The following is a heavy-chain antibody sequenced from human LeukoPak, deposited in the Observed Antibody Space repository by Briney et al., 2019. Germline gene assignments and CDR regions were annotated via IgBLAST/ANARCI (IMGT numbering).Heavy chain of an antibody. J-gene: IGHJ5*02. CDR1: GGSINSADSY. D-gene: IGHD3-3*01. V-gene: IGHV4-61*08. CDR2: IYYSGST. Sequence: PSETLSLTCTVSGGSINSADSYWSWIRQPPGKGLEWVGYIYYSGSTNYNPSLKSRVTISVDTSKNQFSLKLSSVTAADTAVYYCARVVPGHYYDFWSGYLNWFDPWGQGTLVTVSS. CDR3: ARVVPGHYYDFWSGYLNWFDP.